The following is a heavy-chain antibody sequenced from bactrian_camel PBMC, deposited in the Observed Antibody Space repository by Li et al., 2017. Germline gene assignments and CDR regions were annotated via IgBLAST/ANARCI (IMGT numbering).Heavy chain of an antibody. CDR2: LDSSAVA. V-gene: IGHV3S53*01. CDR3: VAPLAYYNAAEGGFGY. D-gene: IGHD2*01. J-gene: IGHJ6*01. CDR1: RYIDGRYC. Sequence: VQLVESGGGSVQAGGSLRLSCAASRYIDGRYCMGWFRQAPGKEREEVASLDSSAVATYSDSVKGRFTISKDNAKNTLTLEMNSLQPDDAAVYYCVAPLAYYNAAEGGFGYWGQGTQVTVS.